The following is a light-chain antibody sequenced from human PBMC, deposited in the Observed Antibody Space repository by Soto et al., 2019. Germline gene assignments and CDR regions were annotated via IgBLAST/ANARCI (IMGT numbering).Light chain of an antibody. J-gene: IGKJ1*01. CDR2: SAS. Sequence: DIQMTQCPSSLCASVGHRVTITCRASQGISNFVAWYQQIAGKVPKLLIHSASTLQSGVPSRFSGSGSGTEFTLTISSLQPDDFATYYCQRYATYSPTFGQGTKVDIK. CDR1: QGISNF. CDR3: QRYATYSPT. V-gene: IGKV1-27*01.